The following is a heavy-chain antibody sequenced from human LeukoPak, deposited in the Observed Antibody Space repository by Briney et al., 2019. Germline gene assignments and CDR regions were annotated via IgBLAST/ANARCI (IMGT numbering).Heavy chain of an antibody. CDR3: ARDKYGNYYYYGIDV. V-gene: IGHV3-21*01. J-gene: IGHJ6*02. CDR1: GFTFSDYY. CDR2: ISSSSSYI. D-gene: IGHD3-10*01. Sequence: PGGSLRLSCAASGFTFSDYYMNWVRQAPGKGLEWVSSISSSSSYIYYADSVKGRFTISRDNAKNSLYLQMNSLRAEDTAVYYCARDKYGNYYYYGIDVWGQGTTVTVSS.